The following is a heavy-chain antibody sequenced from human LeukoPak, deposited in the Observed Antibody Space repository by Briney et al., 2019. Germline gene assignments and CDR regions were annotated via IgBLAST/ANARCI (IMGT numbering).Heavy chain of an antibody. V-gene: IGHV4-38-2*02. CDR2: TYHSGST. D-gene: IGHD3-16*02. Sequence: SETLSLTCAVSGYSISSGYYWGWIRQPPGEGLEWIGSTYHSGSTHYNPSLKSRVTISLDPSKNHSFLKLSSVTAADTAVYSCPRDTLMITFGGVIGVFANWGQGTLVTVSS. CDR3: PRDTLMITFGGVIGVFAN. J-gene: IGHJ4*02. CDR1: GYSISSGYY.